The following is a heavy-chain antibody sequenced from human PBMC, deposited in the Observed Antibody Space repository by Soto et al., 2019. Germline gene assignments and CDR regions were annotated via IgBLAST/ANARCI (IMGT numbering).Heavy chain of an antibody. J-gene: IGHJ6*02. CDR3: VKDGSSGWPYFYDMDV. V-gene: IGHV3-30*18. Sequence: QTXGSLRLSCAASGFTFSSYSMHWVRQAPGKGLEWVAVISYDGRNKYYADAVKGRFTISRDNSKNTLYLQMSSLRAEDTAVYYCVKDGSSGWPYFYDMDVWGQGTTVTVSS. D-gene: IGHD6-19*01. CDR1: GFTFSSYS. CDR2: ISYDGRNK.